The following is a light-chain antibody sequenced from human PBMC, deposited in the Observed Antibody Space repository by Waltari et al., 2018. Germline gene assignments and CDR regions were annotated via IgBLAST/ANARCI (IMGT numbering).Light chain of an antibody. Sequence: QSLLTQPPSISGAPGQRVTISCSGGSSTNGRNSVNWYEQVPGTAPKLVMFRNDQRPSGVSDRFSGSKSGTSASLAINGLLSADENDYICAAWDDSLNAWIFGGGTRLTVL. CDR2: RND. CDR1: SSTNGRNS. CDR3: AAWDDSLNAWI. J-gene: IGLJ3*02. V-gene: IGLV1-44*01.